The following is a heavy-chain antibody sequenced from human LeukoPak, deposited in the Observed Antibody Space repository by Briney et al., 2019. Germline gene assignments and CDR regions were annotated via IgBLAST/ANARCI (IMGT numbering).Heavy chain of an antibody. CDR3: VNSNFDP. CDR1: GFTFSSYG. V-gene: IGHV3-30*02. J-gene: IGHJ5*02. CDR2: ISFDETKE. Sequence: GGSLSLSCATSGFTFSSYGMHWVRQAPGKGLEWMAFISFDETKEYYGDSVKGRFTISRDNSKNTLHLQIISLRGEDTAMYYCVNSNFDPWGQGTLVTVSS.